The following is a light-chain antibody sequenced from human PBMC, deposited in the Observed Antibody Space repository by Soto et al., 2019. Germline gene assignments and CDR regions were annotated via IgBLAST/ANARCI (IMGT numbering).Light chain of an antibody. J-gene: IGKJ4*01. CDR1: QSVSSN. Sequence: EIVLTQSPGTLSLSPGERATLSCRASQSVSSNLAWYQQKPGQAPRLLIYGASSRATGIPDRFSGSGSGTDFTLTISRLEPEDFAVYYCQQYGSSPALTFGGGTRWIS. V-gene: IGKV3-20*01. CDR3: QQYGSSPALT. CDR2: GAS.